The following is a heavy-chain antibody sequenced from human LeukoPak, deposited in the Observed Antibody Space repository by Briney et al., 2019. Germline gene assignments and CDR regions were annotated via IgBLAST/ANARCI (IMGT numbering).Heavy chain of an antibody. D-gene: IGHD1-14*01. V-gene: IGHV3-23*01. CDR2: IDGSGTNT. J-gene: IGHJ4*02. CDR3: AKRPARPKPFDC. Sequence: GGSLRLSCAASGFIFSTYGMHWVRQAPGKGLEWVSAIDGSGTNTLYADSVKGRFTISRDNSKNTAYLQMNSLRAEDTAIYYCAKRPARPKPFDCWGQGTLVTVSS. CDR1: GFIFSTYG.